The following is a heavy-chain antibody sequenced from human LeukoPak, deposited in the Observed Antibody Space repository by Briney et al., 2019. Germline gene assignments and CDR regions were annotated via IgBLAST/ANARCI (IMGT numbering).Heavy chain of an antibody. J-gene: IGHJ2*01. CDR2: IYCSGST. Sequence: SQTLSLTCTVSGGSISSGGYYWSWIRQHPGKGLEWIGYIYCSGSTYYNPSLKSRVTISVDTSKNQFSLKLSSVTAADTAVCYCARQVVAANPNDLWGRGTLVTVSS. D-gene: IGHD2-15*01. CDR3: ARQVVAANPNDL. V-gene: IGHV4-31*03. CDR1: GGSISSGGYY.